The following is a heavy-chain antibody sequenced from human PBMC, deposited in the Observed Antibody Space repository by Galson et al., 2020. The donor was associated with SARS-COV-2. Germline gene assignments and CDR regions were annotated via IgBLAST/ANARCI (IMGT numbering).Heavy chain of an antibody. D-gene: IGHD1-26*01. Sequence: SETLSLTCTVSGGSISSSSYYWGWIRQPPGKGLEWIGSIYYSGSTYYNPSLKSRVTISVDTSKNQFSLKLSSVTAADTAVYYCASRFGSPDNWFDPWGQGTLVTVSS. CDR2: IYYSGST. CDR1: GGSISSSSYY. J-gene: IGHJ5*02. CDR3: ASRFGSPDNWFDP. V-gene: IGHV4-39*01.